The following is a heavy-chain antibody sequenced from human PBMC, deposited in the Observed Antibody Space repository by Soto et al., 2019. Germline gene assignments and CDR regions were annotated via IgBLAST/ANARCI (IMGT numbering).Heavy chain of an antibody. CDR1: VFTFSNYG. Sequence: SLRLSCATSVFTFSNYGIHCVRHSPGKGLEWVAVKWFFASGGNEYYADSVKGRFAISRDDSKQTAYLEMKSLRAEDTAVYYCWRVTYRGDRYYLDLWGQGIQVTVSS. CDR3: WRVTYRGDRYYLDL. V-gene: IGHV3-33*01. J-gene: IGHJ4*02. D-gene: IGHD3-16*01. CDR2: KWFFASGGNE.